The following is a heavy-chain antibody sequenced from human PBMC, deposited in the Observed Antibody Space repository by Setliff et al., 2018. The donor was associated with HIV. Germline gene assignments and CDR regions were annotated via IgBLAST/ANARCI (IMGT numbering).Heavy chain of an antibody. Sequence: GGSLRLSCAASGFTFSSYSMNWVRQAPGKGLEWVAFIRNDGSDKHYVDSVKGRFTISRDNSKNTLYLQMNSLRTEDTAVYYCAKDGDYRNGDYDAFDIWGLGTMVTVSS. J-gene: IGHJ3*02. CDR1: GFTFSSYS. D-gene: IGHD4-4*01. CDR3: AKDGDYRNGDYDAFDI. V-gene: IGHV3-30*02. CDR2: IRNDGSDK.